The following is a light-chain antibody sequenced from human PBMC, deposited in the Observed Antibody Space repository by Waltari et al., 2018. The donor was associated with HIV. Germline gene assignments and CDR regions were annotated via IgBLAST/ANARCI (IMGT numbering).Light chain of an antibody. Sequence: QSVLTQPPSASGTPGQRVTISCSGSSTNIGSNYAYWYQQLPGTAPKLLIYRNNQRPSGVPARFSGSKSGTSASLAISGLRSEDEADYYCAAWDDSLSGQWVFGGGTKVTVL. J-gene: IGLJ3*02. CDR3: AAWDDSLSGQWV. V-gene: IGLV1-47*01. CDR1: STNIGSNY. CDR2: RNN.